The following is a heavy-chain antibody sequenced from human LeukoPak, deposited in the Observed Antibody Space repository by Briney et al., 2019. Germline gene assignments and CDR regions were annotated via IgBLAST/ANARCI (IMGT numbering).Heavy chain of an antibody. Sequence: ASVKVSCKASGGTFSSYAISWVRQAPGQGLEWMGRIIPILGIANYAQKSQGRVTITADKSTSTAYMELSSLRSEDTAVYYCATTAGGYDYYYYYGMDVWGQGTTVTVSS. CDR1: GGTFSSYA. J-gene: IGHJ6*02. D-gene: IGHD5-12*01. V-gene: IGHV1-69*04. CDR3: ATTAGGYDYYYYYGMDV. CDR2: IIPILGIA.